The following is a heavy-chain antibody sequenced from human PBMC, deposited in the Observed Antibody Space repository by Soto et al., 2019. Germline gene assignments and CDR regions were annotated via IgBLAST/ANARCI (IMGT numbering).Heavy chain of an antibody. J-gene: IGHJ4*02. Sequence: QVQLVQSGAEVKKPGSSVKVSCKASGGTFSSYAIDWVRQAPGQGLEWRGGIIPIFGTADYAQKFQGSVTITADESTSTAYMELSSLRSEDTAVYYCARGQTGGGWGYYFDYWGQGTLVTVSS. D-gene: IGHD3-16*01. V-gene: IGHV1-69*12. CDR2: IIPIFGTA. CDR3: ARGQTGGGWGYYFDY. CDR1: GGTFSSYA.